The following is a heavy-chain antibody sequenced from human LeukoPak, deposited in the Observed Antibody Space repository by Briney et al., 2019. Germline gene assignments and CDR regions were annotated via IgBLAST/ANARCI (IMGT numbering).Heavy chain of an antibody. CDR3: ARDRGYSGYER. CDR2: IYYSGST. CDR1: GGSISSYY. V-gene: IGHV4-59*01. D-gene: IGHD5-12*01. Sequence: SETLSLTCTVSGGSISSYYWGWIRQPPGKGRGWIGYIYYSGSTNYNPSLKSRVTISVDTSKNQFSLKLSSVTAADTAVYYCARDRGYSGYERWGQGTLVTVSS. J-gene: IGHJ4*02.